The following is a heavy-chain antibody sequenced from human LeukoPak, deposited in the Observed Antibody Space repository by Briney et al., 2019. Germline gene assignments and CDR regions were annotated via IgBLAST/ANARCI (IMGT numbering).Heavy chain of an antibody. CDR1: GVSFSGYY. D-gene: IGHD5-18*01. J-gene: IGHJ4*02. CDR2: INHSGST. V-gene: IGHV4-34*01. Sequence: SETLSLTCAVYGVSFSGYYWSWIRQPPGKGLEWIGEINHSGSTNYNPSLKSRVTISVDTSKNQFSLKLSSVTAADTAVYYCARAAAGYGNIGYWGQGTLVTVS. CDR3: ARAAAGYGNIGY.